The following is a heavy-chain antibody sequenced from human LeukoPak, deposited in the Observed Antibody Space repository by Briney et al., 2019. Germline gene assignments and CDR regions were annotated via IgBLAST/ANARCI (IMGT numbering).Heavy chain of an antibody. V-gene: IGHV3-21*01. CDR1: GFTFSSYS. D-gene: IGHD2-2*01. CDR3: ARDRGNVVVPAAISI. Sequence: GGSLRLSCAASGFTFSSYSINWVRQAPGKGLEWVSSISSSSSYIYYADSVKGRFTISRDNAKNSLYLQMNSLRAEDTAVYYCARDRGNVVVPAAISIWGQGTMVTVSS. J-gene: IGHJ3*02. CDR2: ISSSSSYI.